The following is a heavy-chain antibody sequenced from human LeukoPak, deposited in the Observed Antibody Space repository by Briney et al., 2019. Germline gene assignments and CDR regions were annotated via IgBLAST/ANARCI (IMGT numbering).Heavy chain of an antibody. CDR1: GFTFSTYT. J-gene: IGHJ3*02. CDR2: ISSTSSTI. D-gene: IGHD7-27*01. V-gene: IGHV3-48*01. Sequence: EGSLRLSCAASGFTFSTYTMNWVRQAPGKGLEWVSYISSTSSTIYYADSVKGRFTISRDNAKNSLYLQMNSLRAEDTAVYYCARLTGDAFDIWGQGTMVTVSS. CDR3: ARLTGDAFDI.